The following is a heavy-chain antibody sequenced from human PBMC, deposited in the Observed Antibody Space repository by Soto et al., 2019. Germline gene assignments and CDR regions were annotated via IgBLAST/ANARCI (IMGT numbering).Heavy chain of an antibody. CDR1: GGTFSSYA. D-gene: IGHD3-22*01. V-gene: IGHV1-69*06. Sequence: QVQLVQSGAEVKKPGSSVKVSCKASGGTFSSYAISWVRQAPGQGLEWMGGIIPIFGTANYAQKFQGRVTITADKSTSTAYMELSSLRSEDTAVYYCARDLNPDYYYDSSGYYTFDYWGQGTLVTVSS. CDR2: IIPIFGTA. CDR3: ARDLNPDYYYDSSGYYTFDY. J-gene: IGHJ4*02.